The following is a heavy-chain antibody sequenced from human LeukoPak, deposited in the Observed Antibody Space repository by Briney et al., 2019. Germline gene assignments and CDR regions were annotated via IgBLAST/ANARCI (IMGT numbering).Heavy chain of an antibody. CDR1: GFIFRSYG. D-gene: IGHD3-16*01. CDR3: AKDDAWGRYQD. J-gene: IGHJ1*01. V-gene: IGHV3-23*01. Sequence: AGGSLRLSCGASGFIFRSYGMNWVRQAPGKGLEWVSGIRGDGVTTYYADSVKGRFTISRDNSKNTLYLQMSSLGAEDTAVYFCAKDDAWGRYQDWGQGTLVTVSS. CDR2: IRGDGVTT.